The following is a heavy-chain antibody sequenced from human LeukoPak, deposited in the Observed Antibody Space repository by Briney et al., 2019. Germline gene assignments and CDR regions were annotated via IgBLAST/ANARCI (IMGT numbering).Heavy chain of an antibody. CDR3: ASDLSGSYYFDY. CDR1: GGSISSSSYY. J-gene: IGHJ4*02. D-gene: IGHD1-26*01. CDR2: IYYSGST. Sequence: SETLSLTCTVSGGSISSSSYYWGWIRQPPGKGLEWIGSIYYSGSTYYNPSLKSRVTISVDTSKNQFSLKLSSVTAADTAVYYCASDLSGSYYFDYWGQGTLVTVSS. V-gene: IGHV4-39*01.